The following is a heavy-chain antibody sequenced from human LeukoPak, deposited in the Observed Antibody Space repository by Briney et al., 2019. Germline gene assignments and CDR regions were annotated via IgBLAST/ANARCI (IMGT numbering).Heavy chain of an antibody. CDR1: GFTFASYA. CDR2: IKQDGSEK. J-gene: IGHJ6*03. D-gene: IGHD2-2*01. V-gene: IGHV3-7*01. Sequence: PGGSLRLSCAASGFTFASYAMSWVRQAPGKGLEWVGNIKQDGSEKYYVDSVKGRFTISRDNAKNSLYLQMNSLRAEDTAVYYCATVPGARTYSYYMDVWGKGTTVTVSS. CDR3: ATVPGARTYSYYMDV.